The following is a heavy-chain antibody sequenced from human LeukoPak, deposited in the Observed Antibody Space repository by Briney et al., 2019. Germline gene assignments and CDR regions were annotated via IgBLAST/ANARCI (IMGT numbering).Heavy chain of an antibody. CDR1: GFTFSSYW. Sequence: GGSLRLSCAASGFTFSSYWMSWVRQAPGKGLEWVANIKQDGSEKYYVDSVKGRFTISRDNARNSLYLQMNSLTAEDTAVYYCASWTVRVSEAFDIWGQGTMVTVSS. V-gene: IGHV3-7*01. D-gene: IGHD3-10*01. CDR2: IKQDGSEK. CDR3: ASWTVRVSEAFDI. J-gene: IGHJ3*02.